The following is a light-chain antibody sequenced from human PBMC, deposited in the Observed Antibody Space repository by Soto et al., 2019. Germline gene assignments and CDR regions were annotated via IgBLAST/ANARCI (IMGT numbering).Light chain of an antibody. CDR3: QQYGSSPPYT. CDR1: QSFSSTF. V-gene: IGKV3-20*01. CDR2: GAS. Sequence: EIVLTQSPGTLSLSPGESATLSCRASQSFSSTFLDWYQQKPGQAPRLLIYGASNRATGIPDRFSGSGSGTDFILTISRLEPDDFAVYYCQQYGSSPPYTFGQGTRLEIK. J-gene: IGKJ2*01.